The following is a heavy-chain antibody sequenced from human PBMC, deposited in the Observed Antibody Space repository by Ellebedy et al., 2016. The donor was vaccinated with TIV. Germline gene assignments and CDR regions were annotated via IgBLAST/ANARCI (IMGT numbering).Heavy chain of an antibody. D-gene: IGHD5-24*01. J-gene: IGHJ4*02. V-gene: IGHV1-18*01. CDR3: VREMEASGTISFAY. CDR2: ISAYYGST. Sequence: AASVKVSCKTSGYNFIDYGVSWVRQAPGQGLEWMGWISAYYGSTTYAQSLQGRVTLTRDTSMSTLYMELRSLRFDDTAVYYCVREMEASGTISFAYWGQGTLVTVSS. CDR1: GYNFIDYG.